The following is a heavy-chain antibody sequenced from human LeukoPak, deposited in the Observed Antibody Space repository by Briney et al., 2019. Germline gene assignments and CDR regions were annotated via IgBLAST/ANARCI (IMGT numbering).Heavy chain of an antibody. CDR3: ARDTAAAGIDYFDY. Sequence: GGSLRLSCAASGFTFSSYSMNWVRQAPGKGLEWVSSISSSSSYIYYADSAKGPFTISRDNAKNSLYLQMNSLRAEDTAVYYCARDTAAAGIDYFDYWGQGTLVTVSS. V-gene: IGHV3-21*01. CDR1: GFTFSSYS. J-gene: IGHJ4*02. D-gene: IGHD6-13*01. CDR2: ISSSSSYI.